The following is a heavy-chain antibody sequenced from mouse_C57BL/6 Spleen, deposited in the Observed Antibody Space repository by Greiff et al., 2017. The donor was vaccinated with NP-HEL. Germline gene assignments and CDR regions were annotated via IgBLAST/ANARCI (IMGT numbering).Heavy chain of an antibody. CDR1: GYTFTSYW. J-gene: IGHJ3*01. CDR2: IDPSDSYT. CDR3: ARPLGRIAWFAY. V-gene: IGHV1-50*01. D-gene: IGHD4-1*01. Sequence: VQLQQPGAELVKPGASVKLSCKASGYTFTSYWMQWVKQRPGQGLEWIGEIDPSDSYTNYNQKFKGKATLTVDTSSSTAYMQLSSLTSEDSAVYYCARPLGRIAWFAYWGQGTLVTVSA.